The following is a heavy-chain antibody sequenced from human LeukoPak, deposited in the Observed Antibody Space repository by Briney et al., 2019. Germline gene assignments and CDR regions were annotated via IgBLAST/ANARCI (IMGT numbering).Heavy chain of an antibody. CDR2: IYYSGST. Sequence: SETLSLTCTVSGGSISSSSYYWGWIRQPPGKGLEWIGSIYYSGSTYYNPSLKSRVTISVDTSKNQFSLKLSSVTAADTAVYYCAREWWLRKGGNWFDPWGQGTLVTVSS. CDR1: GGSISSSSYY. CDR3: AREWWLRKGGNWFDP. D-gene: IGHD5-12*01. V-gene: IGHV4-39*07. J-gene: IGHJ5*02.